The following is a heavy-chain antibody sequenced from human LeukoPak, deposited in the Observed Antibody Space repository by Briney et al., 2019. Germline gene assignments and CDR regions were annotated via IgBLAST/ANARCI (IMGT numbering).Heavy chain of an antibody. CDR1: GFSFSQYG. J-gene: IGHJ5*02. CDR2: IAHDGSYV. Sequence: GGSLRLSCTVSGFSFSQYGIHWVRQAPGKGLEWVAVIAHDGSYVSMLDSVKGRFTISRDNSKNTLYLQMNSLRAEDTAVYYCAKLVWFGERWFDPWGQGTLVTVSS. CDR3: AKLVWFGERWFDP. D-gene: IGHD3-10*01. V-gene: IGHV3-30*18.